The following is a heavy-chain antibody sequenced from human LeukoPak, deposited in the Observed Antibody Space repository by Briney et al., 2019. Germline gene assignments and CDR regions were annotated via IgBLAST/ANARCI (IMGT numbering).Heavy chain of an antibody. CDR2: VSGSGGST. CDR1: GFTFTSYS. J-gene: IGHJ4*02. Sequence: PGGSLRLSCAASGFTFTSYSMSWVRQAPGKGLEWASAVSGSGGSTYYADSVKGRFTISRDNSKNTLYLQMNSLRAEDTAVYYCTNNNVATKFDYWGQGTLVTVSS. CDR3: TNNNVATKFDY. D-gene: IGHD5-12*01. V-gene: IGHV3-23*01.